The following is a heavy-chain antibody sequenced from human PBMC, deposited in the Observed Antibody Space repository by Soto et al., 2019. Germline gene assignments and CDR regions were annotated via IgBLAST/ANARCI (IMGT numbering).Heavy chain of an antibody. CDR1: GGTFSSYA. V-gene: IGHV1-69*13. D-gene: IGHD2-21*02. CDR3: AKRVTAASTYYYYYGMDV. CDR2: IIPIFGTA. Sequence: SVKVSCKASGGTFSSYAISWVRQAPGQGLEWMGGIIPIFGTANYAQKFQGRVTITADESTSTAYMELSSLRSEDTAVYYCAKRVTAASTYYYYYGMDVWGQGTTVTVSS. J-gene: IGHJ6*02.